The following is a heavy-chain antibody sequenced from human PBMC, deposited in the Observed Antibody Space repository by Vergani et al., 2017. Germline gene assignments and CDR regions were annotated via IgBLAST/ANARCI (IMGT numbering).Heavy chain of an antibody. D-gene: IGHD2-2*02. Sequence: QVQLQQWGAGLLKPSETLSLTCAVYGGSFSGYYWSWLRQPAGKGLEWIGEINHSGSTNYNPSLKSRVTISVDTSKIQLSLKLSSVTAADTAVYYCARVLSGQYRGYCSSTRCYKGLYYYYYMDVWGKGTTVTVSS. CDR3: ARVLSGQYRGYCSSTRCYKGLYYYYYMDV. CDR1: GGSFSGYY. J-gene: IGHJ6*03. V-gene: IGHV4-34*01. CDR2: INHSGST.